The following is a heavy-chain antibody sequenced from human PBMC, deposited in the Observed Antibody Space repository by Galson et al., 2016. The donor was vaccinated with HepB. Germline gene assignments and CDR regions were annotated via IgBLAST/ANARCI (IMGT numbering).Heavy chain of an antibody. V-gene: IGHV3-23*01. CDR1: GYTFSSYA. Sequence: SLRLSCTASGYTFSSYAMSWVRQAPGKGLEWVGTITYSGGDTYYADSVKGRFTITRDNSKNTLYVQMNSLRAEDTAVYYCAKGYGLFDYWGQGTLVTVSS. D-gene: IGHD1-14*01. J-gene: IGHJ4*02. CDR2: ITYSGGDT. CDR3: AKGYGLFDY.